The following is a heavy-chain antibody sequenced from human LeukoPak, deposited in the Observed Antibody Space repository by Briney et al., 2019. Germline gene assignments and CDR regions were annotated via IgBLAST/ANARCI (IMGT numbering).Heavy chain of an antibody. V-gene: IGHV3-30*18. CDR1: GFTFSSYG. J-gene: IGHJ4*02. CDR3: AKATPPRDGSNPDY. CDR2: ISYDGRNK. Sequence: GGSLRLSCAASGFTFSSYGMHWVRQAPGKGLEWVAVISYDGRNKYYADSVKDRFTISRDNSKNTLYLQMNSLRAEDTAVYYCAKATPPRDGSNPDYWGQGTLVTVSS. D-gene: IGHD5-24*01.